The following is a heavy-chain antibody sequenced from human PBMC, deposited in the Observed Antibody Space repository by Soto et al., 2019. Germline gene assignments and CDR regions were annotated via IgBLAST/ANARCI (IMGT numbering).Heavy chain of an antibody. J-gene: IGHJ4*02. Sequence: QVQLVQSGAEVKKPGASVKVSXKXSGXXXTSYTLHXXRXXXGXRLEWMGWINTGNGNTKYSQKFQGRVTITRDTSASTAYMELSSLRSEDTAVYXCXXXXXXXXXXXXXYFDYWGQGTLVTVSS. CDR3: XXXXXXXXXXXXXYFDY. CDR2: INTGNGNT. CDR1: GXXXTSYT. V-gene: IGHV1-3*04.